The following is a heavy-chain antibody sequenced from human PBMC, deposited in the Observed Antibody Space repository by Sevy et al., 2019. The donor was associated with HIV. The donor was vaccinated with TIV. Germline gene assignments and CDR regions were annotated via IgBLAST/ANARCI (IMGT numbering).Heavy chain of an antibody. CDR2: ISQTYDGSKK. V-gene: IGHV3-30-3*01. J-gene: IGHJ4*02. Sequence: GGSLRLSCAASGFTFGSYTLHWVRQAPGKGLEWVALISQTYDGSKKYYIDSVQGRFTISRDNSKHTLYLQMDSLRPEDTAVYYCARDNSGYFFFDYWGQGTLVTVSS. D-gene: IGHD3-22*01. CDR3: ARDNSGYFFFDY. CDR1: GFTFGSYT.